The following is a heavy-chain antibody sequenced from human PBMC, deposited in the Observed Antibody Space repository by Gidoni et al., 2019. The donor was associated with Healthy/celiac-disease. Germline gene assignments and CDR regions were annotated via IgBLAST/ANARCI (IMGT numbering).Heavy chain of an antibody. J-gene: IGHJ6*02. V-gene: IGHV3-20*04. D-gene: IGHD3-10*01. CDR1: GFTFDDYG. CDR3: ARGGPSLLWFGENYYYGMDV. CDR2: INWNGGSP. Sequence: EVQLVESGGGVVRPGGSLRLSCAASGFTFDDYGMSWVRQAPGKGLEWVSGINWNGGSPGYADSVKGRFTISRDNAKNSLYLQMNSLRAEDTALYYCARGGPSLLWFGENYYYGMDVWGQGTTVTVSS.